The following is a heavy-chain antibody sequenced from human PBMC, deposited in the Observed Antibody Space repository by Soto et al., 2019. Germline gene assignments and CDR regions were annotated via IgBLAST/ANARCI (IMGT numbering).Heavy chain of an antibody. V-gene: IGHV4-34*01. J-gene: IGHJ4*02. CDR2: INHSGST. CDR1: GGSFSGYY. CDR3: ARGPDARDFDY. Sequence: SETLSLTCAVYGGSFSGYYWSWIRQPPGKGLEWIGEINHSGSTNYNPSLKSRVTISVDTSKNQFSLKLSSVTAADTAVYYCARGPDARDFDYWGQGTLLTVS.